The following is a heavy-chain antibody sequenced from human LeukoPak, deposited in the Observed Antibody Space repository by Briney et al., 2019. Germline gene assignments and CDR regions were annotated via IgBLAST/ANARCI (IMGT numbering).Heavy chain of an antibody. Sequence: SETLSLTCTVSGGSISGGSFYWSWVRQHPGKGLEWIGYIYYSGSTFYNPSLKSRVTISIDTSKNHFSLKMSSVTAADTAVYYCARSLDIGHYYYYMDVWGEGTTVTVSS. CDR3: ARSLDIGHYYYYMDV. D-gene: IGHD3-9*01. CDR2: IYYSGST. V-gene: IGHV4-31*03. J-gene: IGHJ6*03. CDR1: GGSISGGSFY.